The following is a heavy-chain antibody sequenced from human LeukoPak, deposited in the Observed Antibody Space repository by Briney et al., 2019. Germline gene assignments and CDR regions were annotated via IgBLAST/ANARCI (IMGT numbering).Heavy chain of an antibody. Sequence: SGPTLLQPQQTLTLTCTFSGFALGTRGGGGGWIRQPPGKALEWLALIYWDDDKRYSPSLKRRLTITKDTSKNQVVLTMTNMDPVDTATYYCALSSGYDFDYWGQGTLVTVSS. CDR1: GFALGTRGGG. D-gene: IGHD5-12*01. CDR3: ALSSGYDFDY. V-gene: IGHV2-5*02. J-gene: IGHJ4*02. CDR2: IYWDDDK.